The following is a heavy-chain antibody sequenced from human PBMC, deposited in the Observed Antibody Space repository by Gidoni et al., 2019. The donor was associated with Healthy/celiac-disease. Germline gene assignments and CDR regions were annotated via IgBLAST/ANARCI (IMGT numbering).Heavy chain of an antibody. Sequence: QLQLQESGPGLVKPSETLSLTCTVSGGSISSSSYYWGWIRQPPGKGLEWIGSIYYSGSTYYNPSLKSRVTISVDTSKNQFSLKLSSVTAADTAVYYCARQDIVVVPAAKNAFDIWGQGTMVTVSS. CDR1: GGSISSSSYY. D-gene: IGHD2-2*01. CDR3: ARQDIVVVPAAKNAFDI. V-gene: IGHV4-39*01. J-gene: IGHJ3*02. CDR2: IYYSGST.